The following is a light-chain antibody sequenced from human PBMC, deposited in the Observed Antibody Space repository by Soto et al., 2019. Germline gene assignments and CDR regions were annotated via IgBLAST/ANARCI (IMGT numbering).Light chain of an antibody. Sequence: QSVLTQPASVSGSPGQSITISCTGTFSDVGRYNSVSWYQQRPGKAPKLMIFEVNNRPSGVSNRFSGSKSGNTASLAISGLQTEDEADYYCCLYTTTSAYVFGTGTKVTVL. CDR3: CLYTTTSAYV. V-gene: IGLV2-14*01. J-gene: IGLJ1*01. CDR2: EVN. CDR1: FSDVGRYNS.